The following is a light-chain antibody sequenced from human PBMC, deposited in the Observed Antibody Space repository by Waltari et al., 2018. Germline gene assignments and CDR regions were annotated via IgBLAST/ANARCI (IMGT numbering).Light chain of an antibody. CDR3: QQRSTWPPSVT. CDR2: DAS. CDR1: QSIDSS. Sequence: EIVLTQSPATLSLSPGERATGSCRASQSIDSSLGCHQHKPGQPPRLLISDASIRATGIPARFSGSGSGTDFTLTITSLEPEDFAVYYCQQRSTWPPSVTFGQGTKLEI. J-gene: IGKJ2*01. V-gene: IGKV3-11*01.